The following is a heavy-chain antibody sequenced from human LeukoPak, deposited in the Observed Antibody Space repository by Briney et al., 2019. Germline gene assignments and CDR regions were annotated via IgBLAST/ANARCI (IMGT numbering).Heavy chain of an antibody. CDR3: AWELPSFDY. D-gene: IGHD1-26*01. Sequence: GGSLRLSCAASGLTFSSYAMSWVRQAPGSGLEWVSTISGNGVSTHYADSVKVRFTISRDNSKNMLYLQMNSLRAEDTAVYYCAWELPSFDYWGQGTLVTVSS. CDR1: GLTFSSYA. CDR2: ISGNGVST. V-gene: IGHV3-23*01. J-gene: IGHJ4*02.